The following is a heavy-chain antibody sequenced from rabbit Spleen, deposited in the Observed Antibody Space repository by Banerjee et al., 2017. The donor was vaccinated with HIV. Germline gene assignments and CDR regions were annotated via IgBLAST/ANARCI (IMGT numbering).Heavy chain of an antibody. CDR2: IHTSSGST. D-gene: IGHD8-1*01. CDR3: AREVFYDGTTYYDL. Sequence: QSLEESGGDLVKPGASLTLTCTASGFSFSSIHYMCWVRQAPGKGLEWIACIHTSSGSTWYASWAKGRFTISKTSSTTVTLQMTSLTAADTATYFCAREVFYDGTTYYDLWGPGTLVTVS. V-gene: IGHV1S40*01. J-gene: IGHJ4*01. CDR1: GFSFSSIHY.